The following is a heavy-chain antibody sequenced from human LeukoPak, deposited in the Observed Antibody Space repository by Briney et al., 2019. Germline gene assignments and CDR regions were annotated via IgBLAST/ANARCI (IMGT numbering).Heavy chain of an antibody. CDR2: ISGSGANT. V-gene: IGHV3-23*01. J-gene: IGHJ4*02. Sequence: GGSLRLACAASKFTFSTSAMSWVRQAPGKGLEWVSAISGSGANTYYVDSVKGRFTISRDNSKNTLYLEMSSLRSDDTAVYYCAKESQTYYDIMTGYPNYYFDYWGQGTLVTVSS. D-gene: IGHD3-9*01. CDR3: AKESQTYYDIMTGYPNYYFDY. CDR1: KFTFSTSA.